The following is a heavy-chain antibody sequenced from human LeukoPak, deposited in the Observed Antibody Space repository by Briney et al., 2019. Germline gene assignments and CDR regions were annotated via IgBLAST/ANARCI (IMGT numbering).Heavy chain of an antibody. D-gene: IGHD3-22*01. V-gene: IGHV1-58*01. CDR1: GFVFSRSA. CDR2: IVVGSGNT. CDR3: AAGNYYDSSGYYPYAFDI. Sequence: SVKVSCKASGFVFSRSAVQWVRQARGQRLEWIGWIVVGSGNTNYAQKFQERVTMTRDMSTGTAYMELSSLRSEDTAVYYCAAGNYYDSSGYYPYAFDIWGQGTMVTVSS. J-gene: IGHJ3*02.